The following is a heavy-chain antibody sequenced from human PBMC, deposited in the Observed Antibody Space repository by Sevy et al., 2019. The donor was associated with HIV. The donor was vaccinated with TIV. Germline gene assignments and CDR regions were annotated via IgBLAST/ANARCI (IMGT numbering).Heavy chain of an antibody. V-gene: IGHV3-23*01. J-gene: IGHJ4*02. CDR1: GFTFSSYA. Sequence: GGSLRLSCTASGFTFSSYAMSWVRQAPGKGLEWVSAISGSGGSTYYADSVKGRFTISRDNSKNTLYLQMNSLRAEDTAVYYCAKTPWRAMVTHYFDYWGQGTLVTVSS. CDR3: AKTPWRAMVTHYFDY. D-gene: IGHD5-18*01. CDR2: ISGSGGST.